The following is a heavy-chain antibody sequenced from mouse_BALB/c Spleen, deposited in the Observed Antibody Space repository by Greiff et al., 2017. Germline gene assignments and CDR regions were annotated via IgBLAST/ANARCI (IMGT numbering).Heavy chain of an antibody. CDR1: GYSFTSYW. D-gene: IGHD1-1*01. J-gene: IGHJ4*01. V-gene: IGHV1S126*01. Sequence: VQRVESGPQLVRPGASVKISCKASGYSFTSYWMHWVKQRPGQGLEWIGMIDPSDSETRLNQKFKDKATLTVDKSSSTSYMQLSSPTSEDSAVYYCARFDYYGSSSAMDYWGQGTSVTVSS. CDR2: IDPSDSET. CDR3: ARFDYYGSSSAMDY.